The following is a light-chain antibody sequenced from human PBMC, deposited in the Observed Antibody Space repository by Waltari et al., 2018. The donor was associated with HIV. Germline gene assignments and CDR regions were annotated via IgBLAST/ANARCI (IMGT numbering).Light chain of an antibody. V-gene: IGLV3-21*02. Sequence: SYVLTQPPSVSVAPGQTAMITCGGNNIGSKTVQWYQQKPGQAPILVIYDDADRPSGIPGRFAGSNSVNTATLTISRVEAGDEADYFCQVWDGNSDHQVFGGGTKLTVL. J-gene: IGLJ3*02. CDR1: NIGSKT. CDR3: QVWDGNSDHQV. CDR2: DDA.